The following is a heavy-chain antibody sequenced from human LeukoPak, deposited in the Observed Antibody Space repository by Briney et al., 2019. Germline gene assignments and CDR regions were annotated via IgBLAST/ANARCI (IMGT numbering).Heavy chain of an antibody. CDR3: ATGRQGNY. CDR1: GGSISSTNW. J-gene: IGHJ3*01. V-gene: IGHV4-4*02. CDR2: IYHSGST. Sequence: SETLSLTCAVSGGSISSTNWWSWVRPPPEKGLEWIGEIYHSGSTNYNPSLESRVTMSVGKSKNRFSLKLNSMTAADTAVYYCATGRQGNYWGQGTMVIVSS. D-gene: IGHD1-1*01.